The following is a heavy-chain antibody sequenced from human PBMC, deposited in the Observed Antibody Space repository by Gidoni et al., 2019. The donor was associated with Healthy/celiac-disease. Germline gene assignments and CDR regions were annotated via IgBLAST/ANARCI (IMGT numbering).Heavy chain of an antibody. Sequence: VQLLESGGGLVQPGGSLRLSCAASGFTFSSYAMSWVRQAPGKGREWVEAMSGSGGSTYYADSVKGRFTISRDNSKNTLYLQMNSLRAEDTAVYYCAKESSGWYLSPFDYWGQGTLVTVSS. J-gene: IGHJ4*02. D-gene: IGHD6-19*01. CDR1: GFTFSSYA. V-gene: IGHV3-23*01. CDR3: AKESSGWYLSPFDY. CDR2: MSGSGGST.